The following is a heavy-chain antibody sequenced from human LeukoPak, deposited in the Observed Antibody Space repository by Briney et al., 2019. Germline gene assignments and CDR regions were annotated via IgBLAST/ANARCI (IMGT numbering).Heavy chain of an antibody. CDR2: ISSDGKTE. V-gene: IGHV3-30*18. CDR1: GFTISSYG. Sequence: GESLRLSCVASGFTISSYGMHWVRQAPGKGLEWVAVISSDGKTEIYADSVRGRFTISRDNSKGTHYLQMNSLRSEDTAVYYCAKAQPTLISRSFDCWGQGALVTVSS. D-gene: IGHD3-10*01. CDR3: AKAQPTLISRSFDC. J-gene: IGHJ4*02.